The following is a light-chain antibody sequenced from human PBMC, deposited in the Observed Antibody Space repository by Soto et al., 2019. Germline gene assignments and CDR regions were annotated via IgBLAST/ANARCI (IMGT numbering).Light chain of an antibody. J-gene: IGKJ3*01. Sequence: EIVLTQSPATLSLSLGERATLSCRASQSIGSYLAWYQHKLGQPPRLLIYDASNRATGIPVRVSGSGSGTDLTLTISGLEPEDFAVYYCQQRSTWPPFSFGPGTKVDIK. CDR3: QQRSTWPPFS. V-gene: IGKV3-11*01. CDR1: QSIGSY. CDR2: DAS.